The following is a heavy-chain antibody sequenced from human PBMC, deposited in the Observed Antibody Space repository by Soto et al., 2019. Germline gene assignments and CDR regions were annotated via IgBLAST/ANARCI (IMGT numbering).Heavy chain of an antibody. Sequence: GGSLRLSCAASGFTFSSYSMNWVRQAPGKGLEWVSYISSSSSTIYYADSVKGRFTISRDNAKNSLYLQMNSLRAEDTAVYYCARKVILYYYYYMDVWGKGTTVTVSS. CDR2: ISSSSSTI. D-gene: IGHD3-22*01. V-gene: IGHV3-48*01. CDR3: ARKVILYYYYYMDV. CDR1: GFTFSSYS. J-gene: IGHJ6*03.